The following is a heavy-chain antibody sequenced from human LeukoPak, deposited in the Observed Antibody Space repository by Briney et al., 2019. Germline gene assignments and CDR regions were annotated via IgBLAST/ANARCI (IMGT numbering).Heavy chain of an antibody. CDR1: GDSISSYY. V-gene: IGHV4-59*01. CDR2: LYNSGNT. J-gene: IGHJ5*02. Sequence: SETLSLTCTVSGDSISSYYWTWIRQPPGKGLEWLGYLYNSGNTNYNPSLKSRVTMSVDTSKNQFSLRLTSVTAADTAVYYCARGRLTTPNWFGPWGQGILVTVSS. CDR3: ARGRLTTPNWFGP. D-gene: IGHD1/OR15-1a*01.